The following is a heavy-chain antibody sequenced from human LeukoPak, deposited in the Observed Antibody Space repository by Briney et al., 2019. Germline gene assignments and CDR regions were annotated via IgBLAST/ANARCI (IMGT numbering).Heavy chain of an antibody. CDR2: IIPIFGTA. CDR1: GGTFSSYV. D-gene: IGHD5-18*01. J-gene: IGHJ4*02. CDR3: ARDRTYYVDTAMVRYFDY. V-gene: IGHV1-69*13. Sequence: GASVKVSCKASGGTFSSYVISWVRQAPGQGLEWMGGIIPIFGTANYAQKFQGRVTITADESTSTAYMELSSLRSEDTAVYYCARDRTYYVDTAMVRYFDYWGQGTLVTVSS.